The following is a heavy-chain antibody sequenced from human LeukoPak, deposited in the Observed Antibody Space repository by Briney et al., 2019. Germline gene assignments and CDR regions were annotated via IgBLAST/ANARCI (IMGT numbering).Heavy chain of an antibody. V-gene: IGHV1-2*02. CDR3: AREGTLIQLWTFDY. J-gene: IGHJ4*02. CDR1: GYTFTGYY. Sequence: GASVKVSCKASGYTFTGYYMHWVRQAPGQGLEWMGWINPNSGGTNYAQKFQGRVTMTRNTSISTAYMELSSLRSEDTAVYYCAREGTLIQLWTFDYWGQGTLVTVSS. D-gene: IGHD5-18*01. CDR2: INPNSGGT.